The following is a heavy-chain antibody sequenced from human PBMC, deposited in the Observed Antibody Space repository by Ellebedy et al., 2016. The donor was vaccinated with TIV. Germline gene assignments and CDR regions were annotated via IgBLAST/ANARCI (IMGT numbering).Heavy chain of an antibody. J-gene: IGHJ5*02. D-gene: IGHD2-15*01. CDR3: ARGGFFWDIVVVVAATTNWFDP. CDR2: IYYSGST. CDR1: GGSISSYY. Sequence: SETLSLTXTVSGGSISSYYWSWIRQPPGKGLEWIGYIYYSGSTNYNPSLKSRVTISVDTSKNQFSLKLSSVTAADTAVYYCARGGFFWDIVVVVAATTNWFDPWGQGTLVTVSS. V-gene: IGHV4-59*08.